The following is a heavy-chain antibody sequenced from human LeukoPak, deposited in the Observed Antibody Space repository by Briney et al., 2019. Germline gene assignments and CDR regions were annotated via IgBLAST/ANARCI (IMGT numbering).Heavy chain of an antibody. Sequence: PSETLSLTCTVSGGSLSSISYDWGWIRQPPGKGLEWIGSIYYSGSTYYNPSLKRRVTISVDTSKNQFSLQLSSVNAADTAVYYCARHARYCSGGSCLRGPYYYYYYMEVWGKGPTVTVSS. D-gene: IGHD2-15*01. CDR1: GGSLSSISYD. J-gene: IGHJ6*03. CDR3: ARHARYCSGGSCLRGPYYYYYYMEV. V-gene: IGHV4-39*01. CDR2: IYYSGST.